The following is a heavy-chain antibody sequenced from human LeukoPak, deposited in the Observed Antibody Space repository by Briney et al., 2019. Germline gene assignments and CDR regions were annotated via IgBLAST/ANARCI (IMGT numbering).Heavy chain of an antibody. D-gene: IGHD2-15*01. J-gene: IGHJ6*02. CDR1: GFTVSSNY. Sequence: GGSLRLSCAASGFTVSSNYMSWVRQAPGKGLELDSVIYSGGSTYYADSVKGRFTISRDNSKNTLYLQMNSLRAEDTAVYYCARDHPYCSGGSCYSAYYYYGMDVWGQGTTVTVSS. V-gene: IGHV3-53*01. CDR2: IYSGGST. CDR3: ARDHPYCSGGSCYSAYYYYGMDV.